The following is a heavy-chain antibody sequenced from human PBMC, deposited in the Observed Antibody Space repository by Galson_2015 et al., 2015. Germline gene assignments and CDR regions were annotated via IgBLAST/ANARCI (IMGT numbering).Heavy chain of an antibody. CDR2: ITSSRASI. D-gene: IGHD2-15*01. V-gene: IGHV3-48*02. CDR3: ARGVYCSGASCYLGTFDI. Sequence: SLRLSCAASGFIFSTYSMNWVRQAPGKGLEWLAYITSSRASIYYADSVKGRFTLSRDNAKNLLFLQMNTLRDDDTAVYYCARGVYCSGASCYLGTFDIWGQGTLVTVSS. J-gene: IGHJ3*02. CDR1: GFIFSTYS.